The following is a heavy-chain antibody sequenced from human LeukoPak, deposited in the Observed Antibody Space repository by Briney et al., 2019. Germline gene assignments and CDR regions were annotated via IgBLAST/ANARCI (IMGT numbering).Heavy chain of an antibody. CDR1: GGTLSSYA. D-gene: IGHD6-19*01. CDR2: IIPILGIA. CDR3: AREDSSGWYYFDY. J-gene: IGHJ4*02. V-gene: IGHV1-69*04. Sequence: ASVKVSCKAAGGTLSSYAISWVRQATGPGLDWMGRIIPILGIANYAQKFQGRVTITADKSTSTAYMELSSLRSEDTAVYYCAREDSSGWYYFDYWGQGTLVTVSS.